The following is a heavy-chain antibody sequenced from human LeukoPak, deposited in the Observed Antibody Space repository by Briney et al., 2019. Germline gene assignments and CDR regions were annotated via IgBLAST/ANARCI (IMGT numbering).Heavy chain of an antibody. J-gene: IGHJ5*02. V-gene: IGHV3-53*01. CDR2: IYSGGTT. CDR1: GFPVSSNY. Sequence: GGSLRLSCPASGFPVSSNYMTWVRQAPGKGLEWVSVIYSGGTTYYADSVKGRFTISRDNSKNTLYLQMNSLRAEDTAVYYCAIVDTAMDPWGQGTLVIVSS. CDR3: AIVDTAMDP. D-gene: IGHD5-18*01.